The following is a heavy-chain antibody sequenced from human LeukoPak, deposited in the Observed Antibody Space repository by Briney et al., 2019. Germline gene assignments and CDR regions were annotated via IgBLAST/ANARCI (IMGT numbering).Heavy chain of an antibody. CDR1: GFTFSSYW. D-gene: IGHD1-26*01. Sequence: GGSLRLSCAASGFTFSSYWMSWVRQAPGKGLEWVANVKHDGSEKYYMDSVKGRFTISRDNAKNSLYLQMNSLRAEDTAVYYCARETRWELFDYWGQGTLVTVSS. V-gene: IGHV3-7*04. J-gene: IGHJ4*02. CDR2: VKHDGSEK. CDR3: ARETRWELFDY.